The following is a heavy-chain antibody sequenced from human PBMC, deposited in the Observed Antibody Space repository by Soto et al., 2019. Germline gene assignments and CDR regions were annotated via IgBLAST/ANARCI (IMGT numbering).Heavy chain of an antibody. CDR1: GFTFSSYV. J-gene: IGHJ4*02. CDR3: ARDLVGGSECHLRY. V-gene: IGHV3-30-3*01. D-gene: IGHD1-26*01. Sequence: QVQLVESGGGVVQPGRSLRLSCAASGFTFSSYVMHWVRQTAGKGLEWVAFISHDGNNKYYADSVKRRFTISRDNSENTLYLQMDILRPEDTSLSHHARDLVGGSECHLRYWGQGPLVTVSS. CDR2: ISHDGNNK.